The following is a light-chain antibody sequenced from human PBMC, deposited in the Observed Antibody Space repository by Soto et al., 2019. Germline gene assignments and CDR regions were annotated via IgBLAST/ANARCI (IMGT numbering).Light chain of an antibody. V-gene: IGKV1-5*03. J-gene: IGKJ1*01. CDR2: KAS. CDR1: QSISSW. Sequence: IQIPQSPSTLSASVGERLTITCRASQSISSWLAWYQQKPGKAPKLLIYKASTLKSGVPSRFSGSGSGTESTLTISRLEPEDSAVYYCHQYASSTGTFGQGTKVEIK. CDR3: HQYASSTGT.